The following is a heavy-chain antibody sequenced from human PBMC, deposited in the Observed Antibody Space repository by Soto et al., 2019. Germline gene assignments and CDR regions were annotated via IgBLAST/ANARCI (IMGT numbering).Heavy chain of an antibody. Sequence: ASVKVSCKASGYTFTSYAMHWVRQAPGQRLEWMGWINAGNGNTKYSQKFQGRVTITRDTSASTAYMELSSLRSEDTAVYYCARVRSSGWSFYGTDCWGQGTTVTVSS. D-gene: IGHD6-19*01. J-gene: IGHJ6*01. CDR1: GYTFTSYA. CDR2: INAGNGNT. V-gene: IGHV1-3*01. CDR3: ARVRSSGWSFYGTDC.